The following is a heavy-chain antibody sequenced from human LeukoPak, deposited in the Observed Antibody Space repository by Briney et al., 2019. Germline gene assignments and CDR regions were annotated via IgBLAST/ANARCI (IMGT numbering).Heavy chain of an antibody. CDR1: GFTFSSYS. CDR3: ARNSGSYYHY. D-gene: IGHD1-26*01. V-gene: IGHV3-48*04. Sequence: SGGSLRLSCAASGFTFSSYSMSWVRQAPGKGLEWVSYISSSSSTIYYADSVKGRFTISRDNAKNSLYLQMNSLRAEDTAVYYCARNSGSYYHYWGQGTLVTVSS. J-gene: IGHJ4*02. CDR2: ISSSSSTI.